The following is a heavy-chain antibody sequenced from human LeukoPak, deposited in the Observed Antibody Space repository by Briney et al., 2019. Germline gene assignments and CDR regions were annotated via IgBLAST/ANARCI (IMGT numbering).Heavy chain of an antibody. V-gene: IGHV1-69*05. CDR1: GGTFSSYA. Sequence: SVKVSCKASGGTFSSYAISWVRQAPGQGLEWMGGIIPIFGTANYEQKFQGRVTITTDESTSTAYMELSSLRSEDTAVYYCARAGLLRYCSSTSCYLGWFDPWGQGTLVTVSS. CDR3: ARAGLLRYCSSTSCYLGWFDP. CDR2: IIPIFGTA. J-gene: IGHJ5*02. D-gene: IGHD2-2*01.